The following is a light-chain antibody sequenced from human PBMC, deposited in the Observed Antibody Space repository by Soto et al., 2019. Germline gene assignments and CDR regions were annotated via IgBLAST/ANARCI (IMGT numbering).Light chain of an antibody. Sequence: QSALTQPRSVSGSPGQSVTISCTGTSSDVGNYNYVSWYQQHSGKAPKLMIYDVTKRPSGVPDRFSGSKSGNTASLTISGLQTEDEADYYCCSYAGSSWVFGGGTKLPVL. CDR3: CSYAGSSWV. CDR2: DVT. V-gene: IGLV2-11*01. CDR1: SSDVGNYNY. J-gene: IGLJ3*02.